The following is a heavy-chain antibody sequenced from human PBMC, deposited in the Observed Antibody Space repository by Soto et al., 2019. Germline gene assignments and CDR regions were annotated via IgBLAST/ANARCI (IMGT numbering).Heavy chain of an antibody. CDR1: GESFIGYY. Sequence: QVHLQQWGAGLLKPSETLSLTCAVYGESFIGYYWTWIRQSPGKGLEWIGEINHGGNTNYNPSLKSRVTISIDTSKHQFSLKLTSVTAADTSVYYCARTDIVTKNWFHPWGQGTLVTVSS. D-gene: IGHD5-12*01. J-gene: IGHJ5*02. CDR3: ARTDIVTKNWFHP. CDR2: INHGGNT. V-gene: IGHV4-34*01.